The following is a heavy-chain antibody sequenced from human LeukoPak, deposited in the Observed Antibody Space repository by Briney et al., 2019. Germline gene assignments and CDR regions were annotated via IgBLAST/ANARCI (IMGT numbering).Heavy chain of an antibody. V-gene: IGHV3-23*01. CDR1: GFTFTTYS. D-gene: IGHD3-10*01. CDR2: ISGSGGST. Sequence: PGGSLRLSCEASGFTFTTYSMTWVRQAPGKGLEWVSVISGSGGSTYYVDSVQGRFTISRDNSKNTLFLQMDSLRAEDTAVYYCAKGGFGRPFDYWGQGTLVTVSS. CDR3: AKGGFGRPFDY. J-gene: IGHJ4*02.